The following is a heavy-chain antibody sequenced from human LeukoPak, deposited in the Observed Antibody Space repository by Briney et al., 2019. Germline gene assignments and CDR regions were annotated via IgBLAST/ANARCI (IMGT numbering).Heavy chain of an antibody. CDR3: AREVRGYYFDY. V-gene: IGHV3-66*02. CDR1: GFTVSSNY. J-gene: IGHJ4*02. CDR2: ISSGGNT. D-gene: IGHD2-21*01. Sequence: PGGSLRLSCAASGFTVSSNYMSWVRQAPGKGLEWVSVISSGGNTYYADSVKGRFTISRDNSKNTAYLQMNSLRAEDTALYYCAREVRGYYFDYWGQGTLVTVSS.